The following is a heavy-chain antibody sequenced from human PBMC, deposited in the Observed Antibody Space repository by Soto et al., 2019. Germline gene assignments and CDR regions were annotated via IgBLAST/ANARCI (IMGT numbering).Heavy chain of an antibody. CDR2: IIPIFGTA. Sequence: QVQLVQSGAEVKKPGSSVNVSCKSSGGTFSSYAISWVRQAPGRGLEWMGGIIPIFGTANYAQKFQGRVTITADESTSTAYMELSSLRSEDTAVYYCARDMYYDSSGSNDRFDPWGQGTLVTVSS. V-gene: IGHV1-69*01. D-gene: IGHD3-22*01. CDR1: GGTFSSYA. J-gene: IGHJ5*02. CDR3: ARDMYYDSSGSNDRFDP.